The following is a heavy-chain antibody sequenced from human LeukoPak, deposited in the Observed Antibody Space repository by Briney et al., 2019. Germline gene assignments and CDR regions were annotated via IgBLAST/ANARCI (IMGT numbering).Heavy chain of an antibody. V-gene: IGHV3-48*04. Sequence: GGSLRLSCAASGFTFSSYSMNWVRQAPGKGLEWVSYISSSSSTIYYADSVKGRFTISRDNAKNSLYLQMNGLRAEDTAVYYCARDQAYCGGDCYSSRRFDYWGQGTLVTVSS. J-gene: IGHJ4*02. CDR2: ISSSSSTI. D-gene: IGHD2-21*02. CDR1: GFTFSSYS. CDR3: ARDQAYCGGDCYSSRRFDY.